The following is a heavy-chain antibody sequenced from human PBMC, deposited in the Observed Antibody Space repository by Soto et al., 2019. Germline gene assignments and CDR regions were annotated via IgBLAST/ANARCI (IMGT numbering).Heavy chain of an antibody. V-gene: IGHV4-31*03. Sequence: QVRLEESGPGLVKPSETLSLICSVSGGSVNNANYFWNWLRHHPENGLEWIGYIYYSGSTRYNPSFKTRATLSVDTTKNQFSLRLSSVTVADTGVYFCARDADYGGSRGGMDVWGRGTTVTVSS. J-gene: IGHJ6*02. D-gene: IGHD4-17*01. CDR3: ARDADYGGSRGGMDV. CDR2: IYYSGST. CDR1: GGSVNNANYF.